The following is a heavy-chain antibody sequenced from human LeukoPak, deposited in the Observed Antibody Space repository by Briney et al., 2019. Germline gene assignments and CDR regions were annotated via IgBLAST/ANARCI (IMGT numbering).Heavy chain of an antibody. Sequence: SETLSLTCTVSGGSIATNNYYWGWIRQPPGKGLEWIGTIYYSGATNYSPSLKSRVTISVDTSKSEFSLKLSSVTAADTAVYFCATQLGGSRRTDYWGQGALVTVSS. CDR3: ATQLGGSRRTDY. CDR1: GGSIATNNYY. V-gene: IGHV4-39*01. J-gene: IGHJ4*02. CDR2: IYYSGAT. D-gene: IGHD2-15*01.